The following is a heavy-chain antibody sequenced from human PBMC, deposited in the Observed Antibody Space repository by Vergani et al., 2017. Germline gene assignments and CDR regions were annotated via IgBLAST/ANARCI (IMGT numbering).Heavy chain of an antibody. Sequence: VQLVESGGGLVQPGESLRLSCAASGFTFSSYGMHWVRQAPGKGLEWVAVIWYDGSNKYYADSVKGRFTISRDNSKNTLYLQMNSLRAEDTAVYYCAREGAGYCSGGSCYFGGDDAFDIWGQGTMVTVSS. CDR3: AREGAGYCSGGSCYFGGDDAFDI. V-gene: IGHV3-33*01. CDR1: GFTFSSYG. D-gene: IGHD2-15*01. CDR2: IWYDGSNK. J-gene: IGHJ3*02.